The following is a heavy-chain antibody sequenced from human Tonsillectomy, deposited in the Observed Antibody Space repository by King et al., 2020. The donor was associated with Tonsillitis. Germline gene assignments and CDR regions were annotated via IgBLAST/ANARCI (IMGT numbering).Heavy chain of an antibody. CDR1: GYTFTTYW. V-gene: IGHV5-51*01. CDR3: ARSFSGSYSVFDY. CDR2: IYPGDSDT. J-gene: IGHJ4*02. D-gene: IGHD1-26*01. Sequence: QLVQSGAEVKKPGESLKISCKGSGYTFTTYWIGWVRQMPGKGLEWMGIIYPGDSDTGYSPSFQGQVTISANKSISTAYLQWSSLKASDTAVYYCARSFSGSYSVFDYWGQGSLVTVSS.